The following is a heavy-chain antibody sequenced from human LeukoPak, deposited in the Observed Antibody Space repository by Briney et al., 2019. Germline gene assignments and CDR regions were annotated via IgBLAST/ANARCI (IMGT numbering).Heavy chain of an antibody. J-gene: IGHJ3*02. CDR1: GFTFDDYA. D-gene: IGHD3-9*01. CDR2: ISGDGGST. Sequence: GGSLRLSCAASGFTFDDYAMHWVRQAPGKGLEWVSLISGDGGSTYYADSVKGRFTISRDNAKNSLYLQMNSLRAEDTAVYYCAIPDRRYGDAFDIWGQGTMVTVSS. V-gene: IGHV3-43*02. CDR3: AIPDRRYGDAFDI.